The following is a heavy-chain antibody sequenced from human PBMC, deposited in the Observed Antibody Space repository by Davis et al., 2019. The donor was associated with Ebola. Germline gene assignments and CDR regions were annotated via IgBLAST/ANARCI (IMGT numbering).Heavy chain of an antibody. CDR1: GFTVSDYY. CDR3: ARVRGYYYGSGSYFDY. CDR2: ISSSGRTI. D-gene: IGHD3-10*01. V-gene: IGHV3-11*01. J-gene: IGHJ4*02. Sequence: GESLKISCGASGFTVSDYYMSCIRQAPGKGLEWVSYISSSGRTIYYADSVKGRFTISRDNAKNSLYLQMNSLRTEDTAVYYCARVRGYYYGSGSYFDYWGQGTLVTVSS.